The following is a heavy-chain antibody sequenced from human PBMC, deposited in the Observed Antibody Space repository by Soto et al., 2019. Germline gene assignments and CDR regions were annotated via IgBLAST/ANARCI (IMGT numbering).Heavy chain of an antibody. CDR2: IWYDGSNK. J-gene: IGHJ5*02. D-gene: IGHD6-19*01. V-gene: IGHV3-33*01. CDR1: GFTFSSYG. CDR3: ARDPKSVADPRNWFDP. Sequence: QVQLVESGGGVVQPGRSLRLSCAASGFTFSSYGMHWVRQAPGKGLEGVAVIWYDGSNKYYADSVKGRFTISRDNSKNTLYLQMNSLRAEDTAVYYCARDPKSVADPRNWFDPWGQGTLVTVSS.